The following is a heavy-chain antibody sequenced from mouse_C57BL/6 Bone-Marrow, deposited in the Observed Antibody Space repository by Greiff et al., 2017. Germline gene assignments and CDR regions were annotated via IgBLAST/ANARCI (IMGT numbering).Heavy chain of an antibody. CDR1: GFTFSDYG. V-gene: IGHV5-17*01. J-gene: IGHJ2*01. CDR2: ISSGSSTI. Sequence: VQLKESGGGLVKPGGSLKLSCAASGFTFSDYGMHWVRQAPEKGLEWVAYISSGSSTIYYADTVTGRFTISRDNAKNTLFLQMTSLRSEDTAMYYCARQAYYFDYWGQGTTLTVSS. CDR3: ARQAYYFDY.